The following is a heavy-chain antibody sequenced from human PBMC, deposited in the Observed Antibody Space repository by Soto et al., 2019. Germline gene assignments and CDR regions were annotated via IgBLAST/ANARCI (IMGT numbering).Heavy chain of an antibody. CDR2: IYYSGST. V-gene: IGHV4-30-4*01. D-gene: IGHD4-17*01. CDR3: AREIATVPLGFDY. CDR1: GGSISSGDYY. Sequence: QVQLQESGPGLVKPSQTLSLTCTVSGGSISSGDYYWSWIRQPPGKGLEWIGYIYYSGSTYYNPSLKSRVTISLDTSKDQFSLKLSSVTAADTAVYYCAREIATVPLGFDYWGQGTLVTVSS. J-gene: IGHJ4*02.